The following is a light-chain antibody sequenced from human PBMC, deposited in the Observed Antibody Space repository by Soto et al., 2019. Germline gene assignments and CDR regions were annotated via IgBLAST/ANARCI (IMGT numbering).Light chain of an antibody. CDR2: GAS. CDR3: QQYGSSPPT. CDR1: QSVSTNY. Sequence: EIVLTQSPGTLSLSPGERATLSCRASQSVSTNYLAGYQRKPGQAPRLLIYGASSRATDIPHRFSGSGSGTDFTLTITRLEPEDFAVYYCQQYGSSPPTFGQGTKVEVK. V-gene: IGKV3-20*01. J-gene: IGKJ1*01.